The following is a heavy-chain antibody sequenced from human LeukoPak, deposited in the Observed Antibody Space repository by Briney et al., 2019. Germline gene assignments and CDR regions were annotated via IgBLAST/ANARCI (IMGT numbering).Heavy chain of an antibody. CDR3: AREGGRSGQWYYDL. V-gene: IGHV3-64*02. D-gene: IGHD3-16*01. J-gene: IGHJ2*01. CDR1: GFTFTSYS. CDR2: IGGDGVTA. Sequence: GGSLRLSCAASGFTFTSYSIHWVRQVPTKGPEYVSVIGGDGVTAFYADSVKGRFTISRDNSKNTVDLEMGSLTAEDTAVYYCAREGGRSGQWYYDLWGRDTLVTVSS.